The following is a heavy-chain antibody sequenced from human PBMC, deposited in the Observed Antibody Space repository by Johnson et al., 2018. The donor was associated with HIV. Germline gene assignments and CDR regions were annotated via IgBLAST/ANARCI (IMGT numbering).Heavy chain of an antibody. CDR2: ISYDGINK. CDR1: GFTFSTFA. CDR3: AKDRTGFDAFDI. D-gene: IGHD1-1*01. J-gene: IGHJ3*02. Sequence: QVQLVESGGGVVRPGGSLRLSCAASGFTFSTFAIHWVRQAPGKGLDCVAVISYDGINKYYADSVKGRFTISRDNAKNSLYLQMNSLRAEDTAVYYCAKDRTGFDAFDIWGQGTMVTVSS. V-gene: IGHV3-30-3*01.